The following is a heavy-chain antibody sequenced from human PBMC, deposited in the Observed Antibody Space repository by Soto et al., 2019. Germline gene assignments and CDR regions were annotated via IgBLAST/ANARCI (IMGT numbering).Heavy chain of an antibody. CDR1: GGTFSSYA. V-gene: IGHV1-69*13. J-gene: IGHJ6*02. CDR2: IIPIFGTA. D-gene: IGHD2-15*01. Sequence: SVKVSCKASGGTFSSYAISWVRQAPGQGLEWMGGIIPIFGTANYAQKFQGRVKITADESTSTAYMELSSLRSEDTAVYYCARDPCSGGRCYYGTDVWGHGTTVTVS. CDR3: ARDPCSGGRCYYGTDV.